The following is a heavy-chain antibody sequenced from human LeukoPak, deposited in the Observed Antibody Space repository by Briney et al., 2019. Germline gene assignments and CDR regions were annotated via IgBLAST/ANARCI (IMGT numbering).Heavy chain of an antibody. J-gene: IGHJ5*02. Sequence: SVKVSCKASGGTFSSYAISWVRQAPGQGLEWMGGIIPIFGTANYAQKFQGRVTITADKSTSTAYMELSSLRSEDTAVYYCARGGDYSDYYNWFDPWGQGTLVTVSS. CDR3: ARGGDYSDYYNWFDP. CDR2: IIPIFGTA. V-gene: IGHV1-69*06. CDR1: GGTFSSYA. D-gene: IGHD4-11*01.